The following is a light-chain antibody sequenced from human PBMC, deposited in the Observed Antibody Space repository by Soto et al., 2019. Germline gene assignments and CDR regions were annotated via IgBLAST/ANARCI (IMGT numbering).Light chain of an antibody. V-gene: IGLV2-14*01. CDR2: DVS. CDR1: SSDVGGYNY. J-gene: IGLJ1*01. Sequence: QSVLTQPASVTGSPGHSLTIFCTGTSSDVGGYNYVSWYQQHPGKAPKLMIYDVSNRPSGVSNRFSGSKSGNTASLTISGLQAEDEADYYCSSYTSSSTLVFGTGTRINV. CDR3: SSYTSSSTLV.